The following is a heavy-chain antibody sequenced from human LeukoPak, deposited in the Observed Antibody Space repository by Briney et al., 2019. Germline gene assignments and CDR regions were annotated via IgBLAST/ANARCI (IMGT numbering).Heavy chain of an antibody. CDR3: AKNDLVGASWFDP. V-gene: IGHV3-9*01. Sequence: GGSLRLSCAASGFTFDDYAVHWVRQAPGKGLEWVSGISWNSGSIGYADSVKGRFTISRDNAKNSLYLQMNSLRAEDTALYYCAKNDLVGASWFDPWGQGTLVTVSS. CDR2: ISWNSGSI. CDR1: GFTFDDYA. D-gene: IGHD1-26*01. J-gene: IGHJ5*02.